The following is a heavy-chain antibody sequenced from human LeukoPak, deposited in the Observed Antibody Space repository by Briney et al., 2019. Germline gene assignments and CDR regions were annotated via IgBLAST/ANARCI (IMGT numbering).Heavy chain of an antibody. Sequence: GGSLRLSCAAPGFTFSSYGMHWVRQATGQGLECVAVISYDGSDKYYADSVKGRFTISRDNSKNTLYLQMNSLRTEDTAVYYCAKDGYPLGYCSSTSCPYYFNYWGQGTLVTVSS. CDR3: AKDGYPLGYCSSTSCPYYFNY. CDR2: ISYDGSDK. V-gene: IGHV3-30*18. D-gene: IGHD2-2*01. CDR1: GFTFSSYG. J-gene: IGHJ4*02.